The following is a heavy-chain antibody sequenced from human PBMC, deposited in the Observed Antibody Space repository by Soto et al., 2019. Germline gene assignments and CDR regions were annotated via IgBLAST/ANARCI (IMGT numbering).Heavy chain of an antibody. D-gene: IGHD2-21*02. Sequence: ETLSLTCAVYGGSFSSHSWSWILQALGQGLEWIGEINHSGSPNYNPSLKSRVTISADTSKNEFSPKLSSVTAADTAAYYCARGPNHLVVVTAFRTFDYWGQGTLVTVSS. CDR2: INHSGSP. CDR3: ARGPNHLVVVTAFRTFDY. V-gene: IGHV4-34*01. CDR1: GGSFSSHS. J-gene: IGHJ4*02.